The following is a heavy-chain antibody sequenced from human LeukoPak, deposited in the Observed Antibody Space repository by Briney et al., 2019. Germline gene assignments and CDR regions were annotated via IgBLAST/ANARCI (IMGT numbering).Heavy chain of an antibody. D-gene: IGHD4-17*01. J-gene: IGHJ4*02. Sequence: ASVKVSCKASGYTFTGYYMHWVRQAPGQGLEWMGWINPNSGGTNYAQKFQGRVTMTRDTSISTAYMELSRLRSDDTAVYYCATSHDYGDCRRLDYWGQGTLVTVSS. V-gene: IGHV1-2*02. CDR2: INPNSGGT. CDR1: GYTFTGYY. CDR3: ATSHDYGDCRRLDY.